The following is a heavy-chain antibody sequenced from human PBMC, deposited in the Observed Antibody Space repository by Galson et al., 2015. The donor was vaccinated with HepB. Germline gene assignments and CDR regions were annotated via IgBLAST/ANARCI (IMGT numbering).Heavy chain of an antibody. CDR3: ARCSGGSCVGYMDV. J-gene: IGHJ6*03. CDR1: GLTFGDYS. V-gene: IGHV3-49*03. CDR2: IRSKAYGATT. D-gene: IGHD2-15*01. Sequence: SLRLSCAASGLTFGDYSMSWFRQAPGKGLEWVGFIRSKAYGATTDYAASVKGRFTISRDDSRSIAYLQMNSLKTEDTAVYYCARCSGGSCVGYMDVWGQGTTVTVSS.